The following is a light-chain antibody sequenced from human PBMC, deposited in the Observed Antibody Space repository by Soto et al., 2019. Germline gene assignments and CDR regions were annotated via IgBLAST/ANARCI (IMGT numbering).Light chain of an antibody. CDR2: AAS. J-gene: IGKJ2*01. CDR1: QSISIY. Sequence: DIQMTQSPSSLSASVGDRVTITCRASQSISIYLNWYQQKPGKAPNLLIYAASSLQSGVPSRFSGSGSGTDFTLTISGLRPEDFATYYCQHSYSTPPLYTFGQGTKLEIK. CDR3: QHSYSTPPLYT. V-gene: IGKV1-39*01.